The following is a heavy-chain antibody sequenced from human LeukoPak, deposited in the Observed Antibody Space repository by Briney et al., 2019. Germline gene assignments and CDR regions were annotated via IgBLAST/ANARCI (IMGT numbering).Heavy chain of an antibody. CDR1: GYTFTAYY. J-gene: IGHJ4*02. CDR2: INANSGGT. Sequence: ASVKVSCKASGYTFTAYYLHWVRQAPGQGLEWMGWINANSGGTNYAQNFQGRVTMTRDTSISIAYMELSRLRSDDTAVYYCATAVGYSDSSGYYFDYWGQGTLVTVSS. V-gene: IGHV1-2*02. CDR3: ATAVGYSDSSGYYFDY. D-gene: IGHD3-22*01.